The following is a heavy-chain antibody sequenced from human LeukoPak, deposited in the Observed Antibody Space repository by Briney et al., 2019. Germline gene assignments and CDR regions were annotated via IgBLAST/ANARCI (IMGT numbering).Heavy chain of an antibody. V-gene: IGHV3-53*01. CDR3: ARGGYSYGRPFDH. J-gene: IGHJ4*02. Sequence: GGSLRLSCAASGFTFSSYAMSWVRQAPGKGLEWVSVIYRGGNTYYVDSVKGRFTISRDNSKNMVYLQMNSLRVEDTAVYYCARGGYSYGRPFDHWGQGTLVTVS. D-gene: IGHD5-18*01. CDR2: IYRGGNT. CDR1: GFTFSSYA.